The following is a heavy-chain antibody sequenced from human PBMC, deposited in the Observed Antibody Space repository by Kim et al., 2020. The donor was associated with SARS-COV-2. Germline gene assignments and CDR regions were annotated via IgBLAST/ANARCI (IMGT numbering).Heavy chain of an antibody. D-gene: IGHD1-26*01. CDR2: INHSGST. CDR3: AAKGDGSSETSFDY. V-gene: IGHV4-34*01. J-gene: IGHJ4*02. Sequence: SETLSLTCAVYGGSFSGYYWSWIRQPPGKGLEWIGEINHSGSTNYNPSLKSRVTISVDTSKNQFSLKLSSVTAADTAVYYCAAKGDGSSETSFDYWGQGTLVTVSS. CDR1: GGSFSGYY.